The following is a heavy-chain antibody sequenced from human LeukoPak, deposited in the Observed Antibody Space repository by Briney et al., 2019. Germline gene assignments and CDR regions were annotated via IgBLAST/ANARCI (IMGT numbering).Heavy chain of an antibody. D-gene: IGHD6-13*01. CDR3: ARHPGGSSWFEGPDC. CDR1: GGSISSGTYY. CDR2: ISYSGNN. Sequence: SETLSLTCSVSGGSISSGTYYWGWIRQPPGKGLEWIGTISYSGNNYYNPSLKSRVAISIDTSKNQFSLKLNSVTAADTALYYCARHPGGSSWFEGPDCWGQGTLVTVSS. J-gene: IGHJ4*02. V-gene: IGHV4-39*01.